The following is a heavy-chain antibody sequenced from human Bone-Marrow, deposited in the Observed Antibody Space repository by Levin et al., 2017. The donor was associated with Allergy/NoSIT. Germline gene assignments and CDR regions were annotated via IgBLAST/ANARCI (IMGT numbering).Heavy chain of an antibody. J-gene: IGHJ1*01. CDR1: GYTFTGYY. D-gene: IGHD6-19*01. Sequence: ASVKVSCKASGYTFTGYYMHWVRQAPGQGLEWMGRINPNSGGTNYAQKFQGRVTMTRDTSISTAYMELSRLRSDDTAVYYCARDLQWLVRHFQHWGQGTLVTVSS. CDR2: INPNSGGT. V-gene: IGHV1-2*06. CDR3: ARDLQWLVRHFQH.